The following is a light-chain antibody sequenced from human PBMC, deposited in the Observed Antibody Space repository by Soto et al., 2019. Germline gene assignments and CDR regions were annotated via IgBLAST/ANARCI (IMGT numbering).Light chain of an antibody. V-gene: IGKV1-39*01. Sequence: DVEVTQTQSSLSASVGDRVTITCRASQSISSYLNWYQEKPGKAPKLLISAASTLQSGVPSRFSGSGSGTDFTLAISSLQPEDFATYYCQQSSSTPQTFGGGTKVDIK. J-gene: IGKJ4*01. CDR1: QSISSY. CDR3: QQSSSTPQT. CDR2: AAS.